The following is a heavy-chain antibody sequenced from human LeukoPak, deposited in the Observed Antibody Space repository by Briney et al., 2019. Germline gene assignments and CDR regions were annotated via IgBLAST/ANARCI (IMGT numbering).Heavy chain of an antibody. CDR1: VYTFTSYG. D-gene: IGHD4-17*01. CDR2: ISAYNGNT. J-gene: IGHJ1*01. Sequence: APLKVSSTPSVYTFTSYGISSVREAPGPPREWMGGISAYNGNTNYTQKLQGRVTMTTDTSTSIAYMELSSMRSDNTAVYYCTRDRPSGDYEYFQHWGQGTLVTVSS. CDR3: TRDRPSGDYEYFQH. V-gene: IGHV1-18*01.